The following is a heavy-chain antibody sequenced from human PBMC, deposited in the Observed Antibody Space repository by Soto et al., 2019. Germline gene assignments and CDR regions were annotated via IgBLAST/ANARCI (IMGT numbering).Heavy chain of an antibody. J-gene: IGHJ4*02. V-gene: IGHV1-58*01. CDR1: GFTFTSSA. D-gene: IGHD2-2*01. Sequence: QMQLVQSGPEVKKPGTSVKVSCKASGFTFTSSAVQWVRQARGQRLEWIGWIVVGSGNTNYAQKFQERVTITRDMSTSTDYMELSSLRSEDTAVYYCALFFGVPAAMAFDYWGQGTLVTVSS. CDR2: IVVGSGNT. CDR3: ALFFGVPAAMAFDY.